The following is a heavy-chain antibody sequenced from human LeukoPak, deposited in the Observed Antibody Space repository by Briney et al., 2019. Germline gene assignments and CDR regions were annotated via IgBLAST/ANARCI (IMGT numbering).Heavy chain of an antibody. V-gene: IGHV3-23*01. J-gene: IGHJ4*02. CDR1: GFTFGSHA. CDR3: GKTTVGYSSGQKPAWPVDY. CDR2: IFGSGGSP. D-gene: IGHD5-18*01. Sequence: GGSLRLSCAASGFTFGSHAMYWVRQAPGKGLEWVAGIFGSGGSPNYADPVKGRFTVSRDNSRNTVYLQINSLRAEDTAVYYCGKTTVGYSSGQKPAWPVDYWGQGTLVTVSS.